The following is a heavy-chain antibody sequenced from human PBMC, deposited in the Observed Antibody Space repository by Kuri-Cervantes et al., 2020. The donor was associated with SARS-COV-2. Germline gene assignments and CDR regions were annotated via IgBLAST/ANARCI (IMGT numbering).Heavy chain of an antibody. CDR2: INHSGST. D-gene: IGHD4-17*01. J-gene: IGHJ1*01. V-gene: IGHV4-34*01. Sequence: SQTLSLTCAVYGGSFSGYYWSWIRQPPGKGLEWIGEINHSGSTNYNPSLKSRVTISVDTSKNQFSLKLSSVTAADTAVYYCARRGPTTVTTFTSLAEAGFQHWGQGTLVTVSS. CDR3: ARRGPTTVTTFTSLAEAGFQH. CDR1: GGSFSGYY.